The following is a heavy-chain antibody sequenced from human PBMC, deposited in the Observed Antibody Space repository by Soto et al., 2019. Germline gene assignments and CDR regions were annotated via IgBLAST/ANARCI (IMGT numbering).Heavy chain of an antibody. D-gene: IGHD3-10*01. CDR3: AHVTITYRGTVGDEAFDV. CDR1: GFSLATTGVG. V-gene: IGHV2-5*02. J-gene: IGHJ3*01. CDR2: VYWDDDT. Sequence: QITLKESGPTEVKPTETLALTCTFSGFSLATTGVGVGWVRQPPGGALEWIAVVYWDDDTRYNPSLETRLTLTKDTPKNQVALTMTDMDFVDTATFYCAHVTITYRGTVGDEAFDVWGQGAVVTVSS.